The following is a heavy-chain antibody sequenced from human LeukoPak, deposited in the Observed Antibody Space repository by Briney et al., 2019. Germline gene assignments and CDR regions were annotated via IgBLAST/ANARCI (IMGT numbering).Heavy chain of an antibody. CDR2: IYHSGST. CDR1: GGSISSSNW. CDR3: ARVIGGVKNYFDY. V-gene: IGHV4-4*02. J-gene: IGHJ4*02. D-gene: IGHD2-8*02. Sequence: SGTLSLTCAVSGGSISSSNWWSWVRQPPGKGLEWIGEIYHSGSTNYNPSLKSRVTISVDKSKNQFSLKLSSVTAADTAVYYCARVIGGVKNYFDYWGQGTLVTVSS.